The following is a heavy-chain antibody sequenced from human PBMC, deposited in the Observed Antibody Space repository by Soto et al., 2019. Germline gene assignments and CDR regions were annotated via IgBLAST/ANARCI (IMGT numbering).Heavy chain of an antibody. Sequence: SLRVSCAASGFPFSNAWMSWVRRAPGKGREWVGHIKSKTDGGTTDYAAPVKGRFTISRDDSKNTLYLQMNSLKTEDTAVYYCCFQLLILSYSGMDVWGQGTTVTVSS. CDR3: CFQLLILSYSGMDV. J-gene: IGHJ6*02. CDR1: GFPFSNAW. D-gene: IGHD2-2*01. V-gene: IGHV3-15*01. CDR2: IKSKTDGGTT.